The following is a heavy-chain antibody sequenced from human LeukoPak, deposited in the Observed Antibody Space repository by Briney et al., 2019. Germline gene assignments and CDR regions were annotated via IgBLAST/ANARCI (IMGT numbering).Heavy chain of an antibody. CDR3: AKGRGSPFYFEY. D-gene: IGHD1-26*01. V-gene: IGHV3-23*01. J-gene: IGHJ4*02. CDR2: ISGSGAST. CDR1: GFTFSSFA. Sequence: GGSLRLSCAASGFTFSSFAMSWARQAPGKGLEWVSSISGSGASTYYADSVKGRLTISRDNSKNTLYLQMNSLRAEDTAVYYCAKGRGSPFYFEYWGQGTLVTVSS.